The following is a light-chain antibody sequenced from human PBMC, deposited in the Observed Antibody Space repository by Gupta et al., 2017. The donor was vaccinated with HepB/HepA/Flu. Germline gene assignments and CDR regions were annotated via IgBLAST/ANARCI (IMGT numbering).Light chain of an antibody. CDR1: QSVISNH. Sequence: EVASTQSPVTLSLSPGERATLSCRASQSVISNHLAWYQQKPGQAPRLLIYDASTRATGIPDRFSGSGSGTDFTLTISRLEPEDFAIYCCHHDSSSPWTFGQGTKVEIK. CDR3: HHDSSSPWT. CDR2: DAS. J-gene: IGKJ1*01. V-gene: IGKV3-20*01.